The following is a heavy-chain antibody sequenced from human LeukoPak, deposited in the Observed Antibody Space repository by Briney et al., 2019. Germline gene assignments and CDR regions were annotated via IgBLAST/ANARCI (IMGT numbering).Heavy chain of an antibody. J-gene: IGHJ4*02. CDR2: INPNSGGT. Sequence: ASVKVSCKASGYTFTGYYMHWVRQAPGQGLEWMGWINPNSGGTNYAQKFQGRVTMTRDMSTSTVYMELSSLRSEDTAIYYCARGGHVRVYDNSAYYGHEWGQGTLVTVSS. V-gene: IGHV1-2*02. CDR1: GYTFTGYY. D-gene: IGHD3-22*01. CDR3: ARGGHVRVYDNSAYYGHE.